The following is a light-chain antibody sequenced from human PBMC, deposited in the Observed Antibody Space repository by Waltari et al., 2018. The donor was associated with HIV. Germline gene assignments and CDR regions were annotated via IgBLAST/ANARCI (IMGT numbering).Light chain of an antibody. J-gene: IGLJ2*01. CDR2: DVN. Sequence: QSALTQPPSASGSPGQSVTISCTGTDSDFAVYNYVSWYQQHPGRAPKFLIYDVNKRPSGFPDRFSGSKSGNTASLTVSGLQADDEADYYCSSYGGSDNRVVFGGGTKLTVL. V-gene: IGLV2-8*01. CDR1: DSDFAVYNY. CDR3: SSYGGSDNRVV.